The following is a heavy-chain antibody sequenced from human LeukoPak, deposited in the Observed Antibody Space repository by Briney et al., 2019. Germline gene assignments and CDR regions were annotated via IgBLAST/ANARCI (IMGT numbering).Heavy chain of an antibody. CDR1: GGSFSGYY. J-gene: IGHJ4*02. V-gene: IGHV4-34*01. Sequence: PSETLSLTCAVYGGSFSGYYWSWIRQPPGKGLEWIGEINHSGRTNYNPSLKSRVTISVDPSKNQFSLKLTSVIAADTALYYCARAGWFGELYGPLDFWGQGTLVTVSS. CDR2: INHSGRT. CDR3: ARAGWFGELYGPLDF. D-gene: IGHD3-10*01.